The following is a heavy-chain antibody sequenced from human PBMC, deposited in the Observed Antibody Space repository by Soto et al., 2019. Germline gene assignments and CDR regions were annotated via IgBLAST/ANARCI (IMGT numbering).Heavy chain of an antibody. J-gene: IGHJ4*02. V-gene: IGHV4-59*01. CDR3: ARDRDSGSNYDY. Sequence: SETLSLTCTVSGGSISSYYWSWIRQPPGKGLEWIGYIYYSGSTNYNPSLKSRVTISVDTSKNQFSLKLSSVTAADTAVYYCARDRDSGSNYDYWGQGTLVTVSS. CDR1: GGSISSYY. CDR2: IYYSGST. D-gene: IGHD1-26*01.